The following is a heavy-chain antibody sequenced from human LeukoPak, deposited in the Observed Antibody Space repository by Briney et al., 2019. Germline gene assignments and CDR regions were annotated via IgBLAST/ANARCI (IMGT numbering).Heavy chain of an antibody. V-gene: IGHV1-18*04. CDR2: ISAYNGNT. Sequence: ASVEVSCKASGYTFSDYHINWVRQASGQGLEWMGWISAYNGNTNYAQKLQGRVTMTTDTSTSTAYMELRSLRSDDTAVYYCARATPPYYYYYYMDVWGKGTTVTVSS. CDR1: GYTFSDYH. J-gene: IGHJ6*03. CDR3: ARATPPYYYYYYMDV.